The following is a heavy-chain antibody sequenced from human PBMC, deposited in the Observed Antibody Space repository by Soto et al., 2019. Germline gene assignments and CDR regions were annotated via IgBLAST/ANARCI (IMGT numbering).Heavy chain of an antibody. CDR3: AHHPYYGLAPYSFDY. J-gene: IGHJ4*02. Sequence: QITLKESGPTLVKHTQTLTLTCTFSGFSLSTSGVGVGWIRQPPGKALEWLAVIYWDDDKRSSSSLKSRLTITKDTSKNQVVLTMTNMDPVDTATYYCAHHPYYGLAPYSFDYWGQGILVTVS. D-gene: IGHD3-10*01. V-gene: IGHV2-5*02. CDR1: GFSLSTSGVG. CDR2: IYWDDDK.